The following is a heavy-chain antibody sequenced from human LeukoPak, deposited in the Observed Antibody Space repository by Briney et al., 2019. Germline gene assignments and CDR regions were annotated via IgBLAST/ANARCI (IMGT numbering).Heavy chain of an antibody. V-gene: IGHV3-53*01. CDR3: ARGTVRDFWCDF. J-gene: IGHJ4*02. CDR2: IYSGGST. D-gene: IGHD3-3*01. CDR1: GFNVSSNY. Sequence: GGSLRLSRAASGFNVSSNYMSWVRQAPGKGLEWVSVIYSGGSTYYADSVKGRFTISRDNSKNTLHLQMNSLRAEDTAVYYCARGTVRDFWCDFWGQGTLVTVSS.